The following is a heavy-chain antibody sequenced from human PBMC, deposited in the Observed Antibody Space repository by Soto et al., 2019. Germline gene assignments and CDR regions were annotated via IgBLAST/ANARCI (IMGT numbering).Heavy chain of an antibody. D-gene: IGHD1-20*01. Sequence: SETLSLTCTVSGGSISSGGYYWSWIRQHPGKGLEWIGYIYYSGSTYYNPSLKSRVTISVDTSKNQFSLKLSSVTAADTAVYYCARARGLTVVFDYWGQGTLVTVSS. CDR3: ARARGLTVVFDY. J-gene: IGHJ4*02. CDR2: IYYSGST. CDR1: GGSISSGGYY. V-gene: IGHV4-31*03.